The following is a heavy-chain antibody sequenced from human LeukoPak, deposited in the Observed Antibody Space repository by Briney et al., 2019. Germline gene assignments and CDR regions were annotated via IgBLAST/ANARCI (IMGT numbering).Heavy chain of an antibody. V-gene: IGHV1-2*02. Sequence: ASVKVSCKASGYTFTGYYMHWVRQAPGQGLEWMGWINPNSGGTNYAQKFHGRVTMTRDTSISTAYMELSRLRSDDTAVYYCAKEISGANNCGGDCYALVYWGQGTLVTVSS. D-gene: IGHD2-21*01. CDR3: AKEISGANNCGGDCYALVY. CDR2: INPNSGGT. CDR1: GYTFTGYY. J-gene: IGHJ4*02.